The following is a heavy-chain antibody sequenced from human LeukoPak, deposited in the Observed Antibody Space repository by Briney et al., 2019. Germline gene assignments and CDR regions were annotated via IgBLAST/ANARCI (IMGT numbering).Heavy chain of an antibody. CDR1: GGSFSGYC. Sequence: SETLSLTCAVYGGSFSGYCWSWIRQPPGKGLEWIGEINHSGSTNYNPSLKSRVTISVDTSKNQFSLKLSSVTAADTAVYYCARVPYTYSSSWYIGWYFDLWGRGTLVTVSS. V-gene: IGHV4-34*01. D-gene: IGHD6-13*01. CDR3: ARVPYTYSSSWYIGWYFDL. CDR2: INHSGST. J-gene: IGHJ2*01.